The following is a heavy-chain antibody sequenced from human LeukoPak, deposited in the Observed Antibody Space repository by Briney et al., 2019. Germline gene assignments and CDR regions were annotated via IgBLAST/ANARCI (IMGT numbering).Heavy chain of an antibody. CDR3: ARDPGAAAGSFGWFDP. D-gene: IGHD6-13*01. J-gene: IGHJ5*02. CDR2: INHSGST. V-gene: IGHV4-34*01. Sequence: SSETLSLTCTVSGGSISSYYWSWIRQPPGKGLEWIGEINHSGSTNYNPSLKSRVTISVDTSKNQFSLKLSSVTAADTAVYYCARDPGAAAGSFGWFDPWGQGTLVTVSS. CDR1: GGSISSYY.